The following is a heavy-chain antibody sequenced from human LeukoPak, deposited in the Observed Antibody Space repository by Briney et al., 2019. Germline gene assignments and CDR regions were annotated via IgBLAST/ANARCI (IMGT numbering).Heavy chain of an antibody. D-gene: IGHD6-13*01. CDR2: IKSKTDGGTT. Sequence: PGGSLRLSCAASGFTFSNAWMSWVRQAPGKGLEWGGRIKSKTDGGTTDFAAPVKGRFTISRDDSQNTLSLQMTNLKTEDTAVYYCTTDSSNWYFYYYYMDVWGKGATVTVSS. V-gene: IGHV3-15*01. J-gene: IGHJ6*03. CDR1: GFTFSNAW. CDR3: TTDSSNWYFYYYYMDV.